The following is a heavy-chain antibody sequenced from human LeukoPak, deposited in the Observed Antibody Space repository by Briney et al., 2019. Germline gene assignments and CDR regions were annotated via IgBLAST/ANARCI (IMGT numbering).Heavy chain of an antibody. CDR1: GDTFTSYG. D-gene: IGHD5-12*01. CDR2: MSAYNGNT. V-gene: IGHV1-18*01. Sequence: ASVKVSCKASGDTFTSYGISWVRQAPGQGLEWMGWMSAYNGNTNYAQKLQGRVTMTTDTSTSTAYMELRSLRSDDTAVYYCARDRYGYRDRNYYYYMDVWVKGTTVTVSS. CDR3: ARDRYGYRDRNYYYYMDV. J-gene: IGHJ6*03.